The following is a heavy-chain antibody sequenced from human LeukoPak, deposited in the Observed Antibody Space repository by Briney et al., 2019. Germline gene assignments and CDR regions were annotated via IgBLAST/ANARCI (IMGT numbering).Heavy chain of an antibody. J-gene: IGHJ4*02. D-gene: IGHD5-12*01. CDR2: INPSGGST. CDR3: ARGSGIVATIIQLYDY. V-gene: IGHV1-46*01. Sequence: ASVTVSCKASGYTFTSYYMHWVRQAPGQGLEWMGIINPSGGSTSYAQKFQGRVTMTRDTSTSTVYMELSSLRSEDTAVYYCARGSGIVATIIQLYDYWGQGTLVTVSS. CDR1: GYTFTSYY.